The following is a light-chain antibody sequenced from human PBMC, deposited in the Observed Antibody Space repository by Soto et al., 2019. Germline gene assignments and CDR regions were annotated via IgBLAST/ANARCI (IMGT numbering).Light chain of an antibody. CDR3: SSYRSGSTLDYV. J-gene: IGLJ1*01. V-gene: IGLV2-14*01. Sequence: QSSLTQPASVSGSPGQSITISCTGTSSDVGTYNYVSWYQQQPGKAPKLMIYEVSNRPSGISNRFSGSKSGNTASLTISGLQAEDEADYYCSSYRSGSTLDYVFGTGTKVTVL. CDR1: SSDVGTYNY. CDR2: EVS.